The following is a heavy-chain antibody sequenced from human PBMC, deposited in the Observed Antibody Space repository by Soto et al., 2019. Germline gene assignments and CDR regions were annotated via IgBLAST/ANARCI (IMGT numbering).Heavy chain of an antibody. CDR1: GGSISSSNW. CDR3: ARDSPEYSISSSRCDY. D-gene: IGHD6-6*01. J-gene: IGHJ4*02. Sequence: SETLSLTCAVSGGSISSSNWWCWVRQPPGKGLEWIGEIYHSGSTNYNPSLKSRVTISVDKTKNQFSLKLSYVTDAEAAVYYCARDSPEYSISSSRCDYWGQGTLVTVSS. CDR2: IYHSGST. V-gene: IGHV4-4*02.